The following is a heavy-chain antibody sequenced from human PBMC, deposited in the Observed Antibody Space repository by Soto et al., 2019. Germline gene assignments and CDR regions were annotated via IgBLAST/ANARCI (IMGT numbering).Heavy chain of an antibody. J-gene: IGHJ6*02. CDR2: ISSSSSYI. V-gene: IGHV3-21*01. D-gene: IGHD1-26*01. CDR1: GFTFSSYS. CDR3: ARDRTLSGSYFGPYYYYGMDV. Sequence: EVQLVESGGGLVKPGGSLRLSCAASGFTFSSYSMNWVRQAPGKGLEWVSSISSSSSYIYYADSVKGRFTISRDNAKNSLYLQMNSLRAEDTAVYYFARDRTLSGSYFGPYYYYGMDVWGQGTTVTVSS.